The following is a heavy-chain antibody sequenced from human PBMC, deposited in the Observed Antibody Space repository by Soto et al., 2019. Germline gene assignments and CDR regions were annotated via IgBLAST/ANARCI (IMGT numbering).Heavy chain of an antibody. J-gene: IGHJ6*02. CDR2: INPNSGGT. CDR3: ARATQYYYDSSGSTDYGMDL. Sequence: SVQVSCKASGYTFTGYYMHWVRQAPGQGLEWMGWINPNSGGTNYAQRFQGWVNMTRDTSISKAYMELSRLRSDETAVYYCARATQYYYDSSGSTDYGMDLWGQGTTVTVYS. CDR1: GYTFTGYY. D-gene: IGHD3-22*01. V-gene: IGHV1-2*04.